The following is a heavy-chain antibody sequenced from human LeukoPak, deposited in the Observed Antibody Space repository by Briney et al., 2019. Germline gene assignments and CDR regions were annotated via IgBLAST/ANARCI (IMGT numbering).Heavy chain of an antibody. CDR2: ISWNSGSI. V-gene: IGHV3-9*01. Sequence: GRSLRLSCAASGFTFDDYAMHWVRQAPGKGLEWVSGISWNSGSIGYADSVKGRFTISRDNAKNSLNLQMNSLRAEDTALYYCARDTRGESDYWGQGTLVTVSS. CDR3: ARDTRGESDY. D-gene: IGHD3-10*01. CDR1: GFTFDDYA. J-gene: IGHJ4*02.